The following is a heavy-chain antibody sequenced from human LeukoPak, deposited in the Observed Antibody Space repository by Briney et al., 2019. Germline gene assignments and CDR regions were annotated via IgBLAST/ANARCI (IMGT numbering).Heavy chain of an antibody. CDR1: GFPFSNYD. V-gene: IGHV3-30-3*01. J-gene: IGHJ4*02. Sequence: GSLRLSCAASGFPFSNYDMHWVRQAPGKGLEWVAVISYDENNKYYPDSVKGRFTISRDNSKDTLYLQMNSLTPEDTAVYYCARDGGADWGQGTLVTVSS. CDR2: ISYDENNK. CDR3: ARDGGAD. D-gene: IGHD3-3*01.